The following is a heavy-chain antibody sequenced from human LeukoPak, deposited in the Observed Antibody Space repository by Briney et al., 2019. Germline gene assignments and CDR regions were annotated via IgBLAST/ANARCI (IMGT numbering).Heavy chain of an antibody. Sequence: PSETLSLTCAVYGGSFSGYYWSWIRQPPGKGLEWIGEINHSGSTNYNPSLKSRVTISVDTSKNQFSLKLSSVTAADTAVYYCARRRIAVAGGGYYWGQGTLGTVSS. CDR1: GGSFSGYY. J-gene: IGHJ4*02. CDR3: ARRRIAVAGGGYY. V-gene: IGHV4-34*01. D-gene: IGHD6-19*01. CDR2: INHSGST.